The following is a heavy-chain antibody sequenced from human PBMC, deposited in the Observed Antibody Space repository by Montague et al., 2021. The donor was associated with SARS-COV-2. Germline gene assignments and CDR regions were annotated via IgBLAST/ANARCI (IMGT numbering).Heavy chain of an antibody. CDR2: IYNTGRT. CDR3: ATEMPAYDVFDI. V-gene: IGHV4-61*08. Sequence: SETLFLTRTVSGGSVTSGDYYWTWIRQPPGKGLEWIGYIYNTGRTNYNPSLKSRVTISMDTPKNQFSLKVDSVSAADTAVYYCATEMPAYDVFDIWGQGTMVTVSS. J-gene: IGHJ3*02. D-gene: IGHD2-2*01. CDR1: GGSVTSGDYY.